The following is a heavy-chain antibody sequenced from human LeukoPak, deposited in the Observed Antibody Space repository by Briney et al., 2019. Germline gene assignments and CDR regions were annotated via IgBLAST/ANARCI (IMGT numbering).Heavy chain of an antibody. D-gene: IGHD3-10*01. Sequence: SETLSLTCAVSGDSMSNYYWSWIRQPPGKGLEWIGYIYYSGSTKYNPSLKSRVIISVDTSKNQFSLKLSSVTAADPAVYYCARVHYYGSGLSSYFDYWGQGTLVTVSS. CDR2: IYYSGST. V-gene: IGHV4-59*01. CDR1: GDSMSNYY. CDR3: ARVHYYGSGLSSYFDY. J-gene: IGHJ4*02.